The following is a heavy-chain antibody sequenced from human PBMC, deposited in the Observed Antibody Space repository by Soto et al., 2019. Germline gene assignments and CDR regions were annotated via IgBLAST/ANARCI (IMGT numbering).Heavy chain of an antibody. Sequence: SETLSLTCTVSGDSISSYFWSWIRQPPGKGLEWIGYVYSTEITNYNPSLKSRVAMSIDTSKNQFSLKVRSVTAEDTAVYYCGRGSEGWFDPWGQGTLVTVSS. CDR3: GRGSEGWFDP. V-gene: IGHV4-59*01. J-gene: IGHJ5*02. CDR2: VYSTEIT. CDR1: GDSISSYF.